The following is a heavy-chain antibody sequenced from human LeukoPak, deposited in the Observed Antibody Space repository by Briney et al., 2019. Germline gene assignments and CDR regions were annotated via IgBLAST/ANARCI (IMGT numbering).Heavy chain of an antibody. V-gene: IGHV4-31*03. CDR3: AREPYLIAVAGAYGMDV. CDR1: GDSISSGGYY. J-gene: IGHJ6*02. CDR2: MENSGST. D-gene: IGHD6-19*01. Sequence: SETLSLTCTVSGDSISSGGYYWSWIRQHPGKGLEWIGFMENSGSTYYNPSLKSRVTISVDTSKNQFSLKLSSVTAADTAVYYCAREPYLIAVAGAYGMDVWGQGTTVTVSS.